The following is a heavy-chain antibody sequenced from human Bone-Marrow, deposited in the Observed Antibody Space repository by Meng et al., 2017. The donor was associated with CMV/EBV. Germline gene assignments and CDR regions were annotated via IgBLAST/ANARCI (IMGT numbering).Heavy chain of an antibody. Sequence: ASVKVSCKASGYSFTNSYIHWVRQAPGQGLEWMSRINPSGDWTTYAQKFQGRVTLTRDTSTTTVSLELTSLTSEDTAVYYCARDTPGDDKCDWGQGTLVTVSS. CDR2: INPSGDWT. V-gene: IGHV1-46*01. CDR1: GYSFTNSY. CDR3: ARDTPGDDKCD. J-gene: IGHJ1*01. D-gene: IGHD4-17*01.